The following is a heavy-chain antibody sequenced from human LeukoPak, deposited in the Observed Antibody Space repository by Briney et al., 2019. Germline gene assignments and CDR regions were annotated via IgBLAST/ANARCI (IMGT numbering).Heavy chain of an antibody. V-gene: IGHV4-38-2*02. CDR1: GYSISSGYY. Sequence: SETLSLTCTVSGYSISSGYYWGWSRQPPGKGLEGIGSISHSANTYYNPSLKSRVTISVDTSKNQFSLKLNSLTTADTAVYYCARRSSSSNFDYWRQGTLVTVSS. CDR2: ISHSANT. J-gene: IGHJ4*02. D-gene: IGHD6-13*01. CDR3: ARRSSSSNFDY.